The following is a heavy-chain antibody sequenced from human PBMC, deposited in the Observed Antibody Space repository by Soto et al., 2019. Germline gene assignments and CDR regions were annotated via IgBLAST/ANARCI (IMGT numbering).Heavy chain of an antibody. Sequence: SETLSLTCTVSGGTISSYYWSWIRQPPGKGLEWIGDISYSGSTNYYPSLKSRVTISVDTSKNQFSLKLSSVTAADTAVYYCARLSDSDLWSGRGSGMDVWGQGTTVTVS. CDR2: ISYSGST. CDR3: ARLSDSDLWSGRGSGMDV. D-gene: IGHD3-3*01. J-gene: IGHJ6*02. CDR1: GGTISSYY. V-gene: IGHV4-59*01.